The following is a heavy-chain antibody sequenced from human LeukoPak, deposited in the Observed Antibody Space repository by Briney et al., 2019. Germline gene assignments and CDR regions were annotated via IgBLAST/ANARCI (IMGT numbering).Heavy chain of an antibody. D-gene: IGHD6-13*01. CDR3: ARGGPGIAAAGYAFDI. CDR1: GGTFSSYA. V-gene: IGHV1-69*06. Sequence: VASVKVSCMASGGTFSSYAISWVRQAPGQGLEWMGGIIPIFGTANYAQKFQGRVTITADKSTSTAYMELSSLRSEDTAVYYCARGGPGIAAAGYAFDIWGQGTMVTVSS. J-gene: IGHJ3*02. CDR2: IIPIFGTA.